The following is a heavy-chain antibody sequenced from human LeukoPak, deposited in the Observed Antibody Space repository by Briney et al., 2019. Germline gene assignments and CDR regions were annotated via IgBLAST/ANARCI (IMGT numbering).Heavy chain of an antibody. D-gene: IGHD6-13*01. Sequence: GGSLRLSCAASGFTFSSYGMHWVRQAPGKGLEWVAFIRYDGSNKYYADSVKGRFTISRDNSKNTLYLQMNSLRAEDTAVYYCAKNQAAAGIGPYYYYYMDVWGEGTTVTVSS. CDR3: AKNQAAAGIGPYYYYYMDV. CDR1: GFTFSSYG. CDR2: IRYDGSNK. J-gene: IGHJ6*03. V-gene: IGHV3-30*02.